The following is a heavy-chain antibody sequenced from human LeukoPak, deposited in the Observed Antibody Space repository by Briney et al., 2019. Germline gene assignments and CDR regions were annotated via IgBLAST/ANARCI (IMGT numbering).Heavy chain of an antibody. V-gene: IGHV1-24*01. D-gene: IGHD2-2*01. CDR2: FDPEDGET. CDR1: GYTLTELS. Sequence: ASVKVSCKVSGYTLTELSMHWVRQAPGKGLEWMGGFDPEDGETIYAQKFQGRVTMTEDTSTDTAYMELSSLRSEDTAVYYCATRVVVVPAAIRGSFDIWGQGTMVTVSS. J-gene: IGHJ3*02. CDR3: ATRVVVVPAAIRGSFDI.